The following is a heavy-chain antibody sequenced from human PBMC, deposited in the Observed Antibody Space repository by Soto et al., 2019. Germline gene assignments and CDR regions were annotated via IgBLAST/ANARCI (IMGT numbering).Heavy chain of an antibody. V-gene: IGHV4-59*01. CDR3: AAPPRY. D-gene: IGHD6-6*01. CDR2: IYNSGST. CDR1: GGSISSYY. J-gene: IGHJ4*02. Sequence: QMQLQESGPGLVKRSETLSLTCTVSGGSISSYYWNWIRQPPGKGLEWIGYIYNSGSTNYNPSLKSRVTISVDTSKNQFSLKLTSVTAADTAVYYCAAPPRYWGQGTLVTVSS.